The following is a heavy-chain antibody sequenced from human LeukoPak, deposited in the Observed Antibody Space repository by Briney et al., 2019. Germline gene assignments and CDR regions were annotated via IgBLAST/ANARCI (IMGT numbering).Heavy chain of an antibody. CDR1: GFTVSSNY. CDR2: IYSGGST. D-gene: IGHD3-10*01. V-gene: IGHV3-53*01. J-gene: IGHJ4*02. Sequence: GGSLRLSCAASGFTVSSNYMSWVRQAQGKGLEWVSVIYSGGSTYYADSVKGRFTISRDNSKNTLYLQMNNLRAEDTAVYYCARAPLRFGELYSDNDYWGQGTLVTVSS. CDR3: ARAPLRFGELYSDNDY.